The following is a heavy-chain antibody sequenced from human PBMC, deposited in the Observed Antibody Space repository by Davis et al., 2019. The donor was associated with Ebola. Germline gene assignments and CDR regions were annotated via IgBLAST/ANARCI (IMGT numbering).Heavy chain of an antibody. CDR1: CRSTRSSNC. D-gene: IGHD3-22*01. Sequence: SDTLSLTCPVSCRSTRSSNCWRWVRQPPGPGLDWIREIYHSRSTNSNPSLQSRLTISVDKSKNQFSLKLGAVTAADTAVYYCARDRRYYYDSSGYYQSRSLDYWGQGTLVTVSS. CDR2: IYHSRST. V-gene: IGHV4-4*02. J-gene: IGHJ4*02. CDR3: ARDRRYYYDSSGYYQSRSLDY.